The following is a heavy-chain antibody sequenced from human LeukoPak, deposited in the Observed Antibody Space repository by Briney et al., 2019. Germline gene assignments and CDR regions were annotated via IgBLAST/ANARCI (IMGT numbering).Heavy chain of an antibody. V-gene: IGHV4-59*01. CDR1: GGSISSYY. Sequence: SETLSLTCTVSGGSISSYYWSWIRQPPGKGLEWIGYIYYSGSTNYNPSLKSRVTISVDTSKNQFSLKLSSLTAADTAVYYCARVNPNDYVWGSRIGYFDYWGQGTLVTVSS. J-gene: IGHJ4*02. CDR2: IYYSGST. CDR3: ARVNPNDYVWGSRIGYFDY. D-gene: IGHD3-16*01.